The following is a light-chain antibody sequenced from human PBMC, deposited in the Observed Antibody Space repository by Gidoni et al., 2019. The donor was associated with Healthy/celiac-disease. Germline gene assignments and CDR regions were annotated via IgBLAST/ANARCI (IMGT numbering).Light chain of an antibody. Sequence: LGERATINCKSSQSVLYSSNNKNYLAWYQQKPGQPPKLLIYWASTRESGVPDRFSGSGSGTDFTLTISSLQAEDVAVYYCQQYYSTPLTFGGGTKVEIK. V-gene: IGKV4-1*01. CDR3: QQYYSTPLT. CDR1: QSVLYSSNNKNY. J-gene: IGKJ4*01. CDR2: WAS.